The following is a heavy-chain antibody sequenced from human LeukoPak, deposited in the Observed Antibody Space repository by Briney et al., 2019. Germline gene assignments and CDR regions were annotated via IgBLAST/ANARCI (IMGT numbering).Heavy chain of an antibody. V-gene: IGHV4-38-2*01. CDR1: GYSISSGYS. CDR2: IYHTGTT. J-gene: IGHJ6*03. Sequence: PSETLSLTCDVSGYSISSGYSWGWIRQPPGKGLEWIGSIYHTGTTYYNPSLKSRLTISVDTSKNQFSLKMTSVTAADMAVYYCARREDYMDVWGKGPRSPSP. CDR3: ARREDYMDV.